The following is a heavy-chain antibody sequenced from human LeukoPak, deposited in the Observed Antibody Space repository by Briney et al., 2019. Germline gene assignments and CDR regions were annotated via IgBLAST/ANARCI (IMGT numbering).Heavy chain of an antibody. Sequence: KTGGSLRLSCAASGFTFSNAWMSWVRQAPGKGLEWVGRIKSKTDGGTTDYAAPVKGRFTISRDDSKNTLYLQMNSLKTEDTAVYYCTTHPGYYDILTGHPYSDYWGQGTLVTVSS. D-gene: IGHD3-9*01. CDR2: IKSKTDGGTT. J-gene: IGHJ4*02. V-gene: IGHV3-15*01. CDR1: GFTFSNAW. CDR3: TTHPGYYDILTGHPYSDY.